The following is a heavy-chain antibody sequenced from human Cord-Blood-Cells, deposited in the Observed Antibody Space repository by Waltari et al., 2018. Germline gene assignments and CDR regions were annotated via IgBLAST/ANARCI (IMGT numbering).Heavy chain of an antibody. J-gene: IGHJ4*02. D-gene: IGHD3-22*01. Sequence: QVQLQQWGAGLWKPSETLSLTCAVYGGSFSGYSWSWIRQPPGKGLEWIGEINHSGSTNYNPSLKSRVTISVDTSKNQFSLKLSSVTAADTAVYYCARGLGGYYFDYWGQGTLVTVSS. CDR2: INHSGST. V-gene: IGHV4-34*01. CDR1: GGSFSGYS. CDR3: ARGLGGYYFDY.